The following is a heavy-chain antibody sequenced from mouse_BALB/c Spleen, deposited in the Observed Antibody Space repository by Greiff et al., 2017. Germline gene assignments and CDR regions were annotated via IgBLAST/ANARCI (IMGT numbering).Heavy chain of an antibody. D-gene: IGHD1-1*01. Sequence: QVQLQQSGAELVRPGASVTLSCKASGYTFTDYEMHWVKQTPVHGLEWIGAIDPETGGTAYNQKFKGKATLTADKSSSTAYMELRSLTSEDSAVYYCTRSLYYVSSYSYWGQGTTLTVSP. CDR3: TRSLYYVSSYSY. V-gene: IGHV1-15*01. J-gene: IGHJ2*01. CDR1: GYTFTDYE. CDR2: IDPETGGT.